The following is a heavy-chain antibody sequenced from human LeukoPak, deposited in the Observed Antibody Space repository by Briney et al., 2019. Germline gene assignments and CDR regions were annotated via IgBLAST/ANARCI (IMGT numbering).Heavy chain of an antibody. D-gene: IGHD1/OR15-1a*01. CDR2: VDPEDGET. CDR1: GYTFTDYY. J-gene: IGHJ5*02. V-gene: IGHV1-69-2*01. CDR3: AEQSSSWFDP. Sequence: GATVKISCKASGYTFTDYYMHWVQQAPGKGLEWMGRVDPEDGETIYAQKFQGRVTITADTSTDTAYMELSSLRSEDTAVYYCAEQSSSWFDPWGQGTLVTVSS.